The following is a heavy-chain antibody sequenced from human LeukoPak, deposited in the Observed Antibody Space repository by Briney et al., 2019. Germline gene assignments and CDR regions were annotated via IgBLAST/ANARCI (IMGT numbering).Heavy chain of an antibody. CDR2: ISGSGGDT. CDR3: AKAPYLTSWYLFEY. V-gene: IGHV3-23*01. D-gene: IGHD6-13*01. CDR1: GFSSSSYA. Sequence: PGGSLRLSCAASGFSSSSYAMNWVRQAPGKGLEWVSAISGSGGDTFYADSVKGRFTTSRDNSKSTVFLQINSLSDDDTAVYYCAKAPYLTSWYLFEYWGQGTLVTVSS. J-gene: IGHJ4*02.